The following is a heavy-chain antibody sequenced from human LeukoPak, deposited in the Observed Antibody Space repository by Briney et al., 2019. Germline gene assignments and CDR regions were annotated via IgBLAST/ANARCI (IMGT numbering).Heavy chain of an antibody. CDR2: ISGSGGST. D-gene: IGHD3-22*01. Sequence: GGSLRLSCAASGFTFSSYAMSWVRQAPGKGLEWVSAISGSGGSTYYADSVKGRFTISRDNSKNTLYLQMNSLRAEDTAVYYCAKSNLGLGAYYYHSSGYPHWGQGTLVTVSS. CDR3: AKSNLGLGAYYYHSSGYPH. J-gene: IGHJ4*02. V-gene: IGHV3-23*01. CDR1: GFTFSSYA.